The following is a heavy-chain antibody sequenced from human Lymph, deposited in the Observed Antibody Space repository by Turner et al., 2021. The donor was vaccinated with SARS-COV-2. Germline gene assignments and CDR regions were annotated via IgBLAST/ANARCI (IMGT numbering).Heavy chain of an antibody. CDR2: ISGDGGGT. CDR3: AKDPGYCSGGSCYSRTYFDF. V-gene: IGHV3-43*02. CDR1: GFTFDDYA. J-gene: IGHJ4*02. Sequence: GESGGGVVQPAGSLSLSCAASGFTFDDYAMHWVRQAPGKGLEWVSLISGDGGGTYYADSVKGRFTISRDNSKNSLSLQMNSLRAEDTALYYCAKDPGYCSGGSCYSRTYFDFWGQGTLVTVSA. D-gene: IGHD2-15*01.